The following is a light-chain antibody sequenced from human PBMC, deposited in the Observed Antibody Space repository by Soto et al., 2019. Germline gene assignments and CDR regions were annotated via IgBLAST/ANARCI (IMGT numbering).Light chain of an antibody. CDR3: QQYDTYWT. CDR2: KAS. J-gene: IGKJ1*01. CDR1: QSINNW. Sequence: DIQMTQSPSTLSASVGDRVTITCRASQSINNWLAWYQQKPGKAPKLLIYKASNLYIGAPSRFSGSGSGTEFPLTISSLQPDDVATYYCQQYDTYWTFGQGTKVEIK. V-gene: IGKV1-5*03.